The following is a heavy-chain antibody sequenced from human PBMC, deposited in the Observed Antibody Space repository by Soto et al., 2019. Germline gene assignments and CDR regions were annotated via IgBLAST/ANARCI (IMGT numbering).Heavy chain of an antibody. CDR3: AKSGSSGWYGWFEP. CDR2: IYWNDDK. Sequence: SGPTLWNPTQTLTLTCIFSGFSLRTSGVGVGWIRQPPGKALEWLGFIYWNDDKRYSPSLKSRLTITNDTSKNQVVLTMTNMDPVDTATYYCAKSGSSGWYGWFEPWGQGTLVTVSS. V-gene: IGHV2-5*01. CDR1: GFSLRTSGVG. J-gene: IGHJ5*02. D-gene: IGHD6-19*01.